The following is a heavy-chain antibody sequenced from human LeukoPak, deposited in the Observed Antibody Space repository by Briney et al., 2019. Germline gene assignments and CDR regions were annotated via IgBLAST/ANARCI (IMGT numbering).Heavy chain of an antibody. J-gene: IGHJ4*02. V-gene: IGHV3-33*01. CDR3: ARGGRGYCTSSSCYFDY. CDR2: IWYDGSNK. D-gene: IGHD2-2*01. Sequence: GGSLRLSCAASGFTFSSYGMHWVRQAPGKGLEWVAVIWYDGSNKYYADSVKGRFTISRDNSKNTLYLQMNSLRAEDTAVYYCARGGRGYCTSSSCYFDYWGQGTLVTVSS. CDR1: GFTFSSYG.